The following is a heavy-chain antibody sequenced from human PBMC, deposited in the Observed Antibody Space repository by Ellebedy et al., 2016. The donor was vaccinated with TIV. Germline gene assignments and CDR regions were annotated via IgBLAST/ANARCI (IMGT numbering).Heavy chain of an antibody. CDR3: ARGPEWLRFRSFDY. D-gene: IGHD5-12*01. CDR2: IYYSGST. CDR1: GGSISSGGYY. V-gene: IGHV4-31*03. J-gene: IGHJ4*02. Sequence: SETLSLTXTVSGGSISSGGYYWSWIRQHPGKGLEWIGYIYYSGSTNYNPSLKSRVTISVDTSKNQFSLKLSSVTAADTAVYYCARGPEWLRFRSFDYWGQGTLVTVSS.